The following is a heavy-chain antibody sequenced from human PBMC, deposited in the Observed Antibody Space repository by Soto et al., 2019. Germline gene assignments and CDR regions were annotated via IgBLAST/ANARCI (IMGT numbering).Heavy chain of an antibody. CDR3: ARAETRFLEWLSPFDY. CDR1: GYTFTGYY. J-gene: IGHJ4*02. CDR2: INPNSGGT. D-gene: IGHD3-3*01. V-gene: IGHV1-2*04. Sequence: ASVKVSCKASGYTFTGYYMHWVRQAPGQGLEWMGWINPNSGGTSYAQKFQGWVTMTRDTSISTAYMELSRLRSDDTAVYYCARAETRFLEWLSPFDYWGQGTLVTVSS.